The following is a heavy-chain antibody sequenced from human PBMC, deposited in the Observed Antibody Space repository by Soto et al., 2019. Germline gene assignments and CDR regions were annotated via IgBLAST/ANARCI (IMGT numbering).Heavy chain of an antibody. CDR2: FDPEDDET. V-gene: IGHV1-24*01. Sequence: ASVKVSCKVSGYTITKLSLHWVRQAPGKGLEWMGNFDPEDDETTYAQKFQGRVTMTEDTSTDTAYMELSSLRSEDTAVYYCAKDLPTAYSSSWYVYWGQGTLVTVSS. J-gene: IGHJ4*02. D-gene: IGHD6-13*01. CDR3: AKDLPTAYSSSWYVY. CDR1: GYTITKLS.